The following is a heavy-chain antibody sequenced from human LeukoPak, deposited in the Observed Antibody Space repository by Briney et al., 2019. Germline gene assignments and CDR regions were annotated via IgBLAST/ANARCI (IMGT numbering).Heavy chain of an antibody. Sequence: GASVKVSCKASGYTFTGYYMHWVRQAPGQGLEWMGWINPNSGGTNYVQKFQGRVTMTRDTSISTAYMELSRLRSDDTAVYYCAKDLHYGDYAGGDAFDIWGQGTMVTVSS. J-gene: IGHJ3*02. V-gene: IGHV1-2*02. CDR1: GYTFTGYY. CDR3: AKDLHYGDYAGGDAFDI. CDR2: INPNSGGT. D-gene: IGHD4-17*01.